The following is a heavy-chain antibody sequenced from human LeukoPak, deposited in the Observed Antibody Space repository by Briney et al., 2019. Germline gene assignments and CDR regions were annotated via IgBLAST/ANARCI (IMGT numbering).Heavy chain of an antibody. CDR3: AGMVRGVTPFFGY. V-gene: IGHV3-7*01. CDR1: GFTFSSYW. D-gene: IGHD3-10*01. CDR2: IKQDGSEK. J-gene: IGHJ4*02. Sequence: GGSLRLSCAASGFTFSSYWMSWVRQAPGKGLEWVANIKQDGSEKYYVDSVKGRFTISRDNAKNSLYLQMNSLRAEDTAVYYCAGMVRGVTPFFGYWGQGTLVTVSS.